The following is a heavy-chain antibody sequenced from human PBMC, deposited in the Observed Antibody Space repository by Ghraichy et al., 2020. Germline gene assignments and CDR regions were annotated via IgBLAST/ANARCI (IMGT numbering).Heavy chain of an antibody. J-gene: IGHJ4*02. CDR1: GGSISSYY. D-gene: IGHD3-22*01. Sequence: SETLSLTCTVSGGSISSYYWSWIRQPPGKGLEWIGYIYTSGSTNYNPSLKSRVTISVDTSKNQFSLKLSSVTAADTAVYYCVGYYYDSSGYYYFDYWGQGTLVTVSS. CDR2: IYTSGST. V-gene: IGHV4-4*09. CDR3: VGYYYDSSGYYYFDY.